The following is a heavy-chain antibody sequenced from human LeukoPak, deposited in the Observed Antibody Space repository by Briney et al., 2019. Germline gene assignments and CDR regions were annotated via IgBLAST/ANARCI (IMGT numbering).Heavy chain of an antibody. D-gene: IGHD6-13*01. Sequence: SETLSLTCAVYGGSFSGYYWSWILQPPGKGLEWIGEINHSGSTNYNPSLKSRVTISLDTSKNQFSLKLSSVTAADTAMYYCARGGYSSSWDYWGQGTLVTVSS. CDR2: INHSGST. V-gene: IGHV4-34*01. CDR1: GGSFSGYY. J-gene: IGHJ4*02. CDR3: ARGGYSSSWDY.